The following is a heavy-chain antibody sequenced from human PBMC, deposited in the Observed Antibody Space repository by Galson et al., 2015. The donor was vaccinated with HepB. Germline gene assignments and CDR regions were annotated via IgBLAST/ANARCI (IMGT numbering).Heavy chain of an antibody. Sequence: SLRLSCAASGFTFSSYAMSWVRQAPGKGLEWVSIISGGGDYTYYADSVKGRFTISRDNSKNTLYMQVNSLRAEDTAVYYCARARGSTSWFYAHFDSWGQGTLVTVSS. CDR3: ARARGSTSWFYAHFDS. CDR1: GFTFSSYA. D-gene: IGHD6-13*01. V-gene: IGHV3-23*01. CDR2: ISGGGDYT. J-gene: IGHJ4*02.